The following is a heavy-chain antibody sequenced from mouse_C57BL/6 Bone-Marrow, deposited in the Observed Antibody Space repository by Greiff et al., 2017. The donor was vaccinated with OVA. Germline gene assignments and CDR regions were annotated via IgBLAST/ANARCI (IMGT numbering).Heavy chain of an antibody. CDR3: ERVRAYSDLAWLEY. CDR1: GYTFTSYW. Sequence: QVQLQQPGPELVKPGASVKLSCKASGYTFTSYWMHWVKQRPGQGLEWIGNINPSNGGTNYNEKFKSKATLTVDKSSSTAYMQLSSLTSEDSEVYYRERVRAYSDLAWLEYWGQGTLVTVSA. D-gene: IGHD1-1*01. CDR2: INPSNGGT. J-gene: IGHJ3*01. V-gene: IGHV1-53*01.